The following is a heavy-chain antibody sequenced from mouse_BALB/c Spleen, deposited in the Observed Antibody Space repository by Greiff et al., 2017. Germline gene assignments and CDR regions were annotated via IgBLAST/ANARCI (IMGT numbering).Heavy chain of an antibody. J-gene: IGHJ4*01. Sequence: DVMLVESGGGLVKPGGSLKLSCAASGFTFSSYAMSWVRQSPEKRLEWVAEISSGGSYTYYPDTVTGRFTISRDNAKNTLYLEMSSLRSEDTAMYYCAREYSHMDYWGQGTSVTVSS. V-gene: IGHV5-9-4*01. CDR2: ISSGGSYT. CDR3: AREYSHMDY. CDR1: GFTFSSYA.